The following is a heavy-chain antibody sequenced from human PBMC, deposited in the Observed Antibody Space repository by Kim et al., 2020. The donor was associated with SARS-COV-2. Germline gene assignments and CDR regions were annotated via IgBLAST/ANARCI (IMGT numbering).Heavy chain of an antibody. Sequence: GSLRLSCTASGFTFGDYAMSWVRQAPGKGLEWVGFIRSKAYGGTTEYAASVKGRFTISRDDSKSIAYLQMNSLKTEDTAVYYCTRDRPSIFGVVIPHYYYYYGMDVWGQGTTVTVSS. J-gene: IGHJ6*02. V-gene: IGHV3-49*04. CDR1: GFTFGDYA. D-gene: IGHD3-3*01. CDR3: TRDRPSIFGVVIPHYYYYYGMDV. CDR2: IRSKAYGGTT.